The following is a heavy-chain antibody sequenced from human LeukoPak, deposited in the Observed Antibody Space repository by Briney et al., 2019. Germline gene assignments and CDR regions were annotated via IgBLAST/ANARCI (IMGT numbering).Heavy chain of an antibody. J-gene: IGHJ4*02. CDR1: GFTFSSYA. Sequence: PGGSLRLSCAASGFTFSSYAMSWVRQAPGKGLEWVSAISGSGGSTYYADSVKGRFTISRDNSKNTLDLQMNTLRPADTATYYCAKTFYTNELGEVFDSWGQGTLVTVSS. CDR3: AKTFYTNELGEVFDS. CDR2: ISGSGGST. V-gene: IGHV3-23*01. D-gene: IGHD3-16*01.